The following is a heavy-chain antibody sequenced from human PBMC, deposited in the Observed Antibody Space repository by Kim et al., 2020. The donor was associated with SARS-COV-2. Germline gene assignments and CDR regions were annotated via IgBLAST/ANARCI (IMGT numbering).Heavy chain of an antibody. CDR2: ISHDGTNT. V-gene: IGHV3-30*03. CDR3: TRDSGWGLYGSGPDDH. D-gene: IGHD3-10*01. Sequence: GGSLRLSCEASGFSFSSYGIHWVRQAPGKGLEWVAVISHDGTNTYYADSVRGRFTISRDSPKSTLYLQMNSLRPEDTAFYYCTRDSGWGLYGSGPDDHWGRGTLVTVSS. J-gene: IGHJ5*02. CDR1: GFSFSSYG.